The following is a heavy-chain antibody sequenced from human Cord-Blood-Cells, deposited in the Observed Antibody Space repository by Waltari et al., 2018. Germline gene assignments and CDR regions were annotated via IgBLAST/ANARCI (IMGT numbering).Heavy chain of an antibody. CDR3: ASSDYYDSSGYLTPGEDAFDI. Sequence: QVQLQESGPGLVKPSETLSLTCTVSGGSISSYYWSWIRQPPGKGLEWIGYIYYSGSPTSNPSLESRVTIAVDTSKARFPRKLSSVTAADTAVYYCASSDYYDSSGYLTPGEDAFDIWGQGTMVTVSS. J-gene: IGHJ3*02. CDR2: IYYSGSP. V-gene: IGHV4-59*08. D-gene: IGHD3-22*01. CDR1: GGSISSYY.